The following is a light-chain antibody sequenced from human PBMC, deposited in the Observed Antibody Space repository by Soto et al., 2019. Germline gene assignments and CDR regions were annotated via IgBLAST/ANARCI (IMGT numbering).Light chain of an antibody. CDR3: LQDYNYPWK. CDR1: QGIRND. J-gene: IGKJ1*01. V-gene: IGKV1-6*01. CDR2: AAS. Sequence: AIQMTQSPSSLSASVGDRVTITCRASQGIRNDLGWYQQKPGKAPKLLIYAASSLQSGVPSRFSGSGSGTDFTLTISSLQPEDFATYYGLQDYNYPWKFGQWNKVDIK.